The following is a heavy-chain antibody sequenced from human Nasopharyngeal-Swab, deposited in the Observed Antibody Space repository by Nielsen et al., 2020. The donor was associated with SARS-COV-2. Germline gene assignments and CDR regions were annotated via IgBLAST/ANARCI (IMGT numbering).Heavy chain of an antibody. CDR2: IIPIFGTA. CDR3: ARGGITIFGVVSNLDY. J-gene: IGHJ4*02. D-gene: IGHD3-3*01. V-gene: IGHV1-69*01. Sequence: WVRQAPGQGLEWMGGIIPIFGTANYAQKFQGRVTITADEFTSTAYMELSSLRSEDTAVYYCARGGITIFGVVSNLDYWGQGTLVTVSS.